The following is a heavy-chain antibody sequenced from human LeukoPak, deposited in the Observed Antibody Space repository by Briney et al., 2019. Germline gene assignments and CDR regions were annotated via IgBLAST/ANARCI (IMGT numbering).Heavy chain of an antibody. V-gene: IGHV4-61*01. Sequence: LETLSLTCAVSGVSINTCCYYWTWIRQPPGKGLEWIGYKYYSGSARYNSSLRSRLTISLDTSKNQFSLRLTSVTAADTAVYYCARGRSYGFDFDSWGQGTLVIVSS. D-gene: IGHD5-18*01. J-gene: IGHJ4*02. CDR1: GVSINTCCYY. CDR2: KYYSGSA. CDR3: ARGRSYGFDFDS.